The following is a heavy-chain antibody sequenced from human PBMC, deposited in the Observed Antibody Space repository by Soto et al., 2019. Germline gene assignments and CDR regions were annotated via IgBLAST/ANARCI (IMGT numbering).Heavy chain of an antibody. D-gene: IGHD4-17*01. CDR2: IYYSGST. J-gene: IGHJ4*02. V-gene: IGHV4-59*08. CDR1: GGSINSYS. Sequence: SETLSLTCTVSGGSINSYSWSWIRQPPGKGQEWIGYIYYSGSTNYNPSLKSRVTISVDTSKNQFSLKLSSVTAADTAVYYCARTPTVTTFFDYWGQGTLVTVSS. CDR3: ARTPTVTTFFDY.